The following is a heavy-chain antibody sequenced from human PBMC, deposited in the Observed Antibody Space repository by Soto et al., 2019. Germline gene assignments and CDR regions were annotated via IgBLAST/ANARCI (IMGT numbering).Heavy chain of an antibody. Sequence: GGSLRLSCAASGFTISSYSMNWVRQAPGKGLEWVSSISSSSSYIYYADSVKGRFTITRDNAKNSLYLQMNSLRAEDTAVYYCARGSVTYYDFWSGYLYGNWFDPWGQGTLVTVSS. CDR3: ARGSVTYYDFWSGYLYGNWFDP. D-gene: IGHD3-3*01. CDR2: ISSSSSYI. V-gene: IGHV3-21*01. CDR1: GFTISSYS. J-gene: IGHJ5*02.